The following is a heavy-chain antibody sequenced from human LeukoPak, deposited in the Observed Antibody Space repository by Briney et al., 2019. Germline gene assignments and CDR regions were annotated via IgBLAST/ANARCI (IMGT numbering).Heavy chain of an antibody. J-gene: IGHJ5*02. Sequence: SETLSLTCAVSGGSISSGGYSWSWIRQPPGKGMEWIAYIYYTGNTYFNPSLKSRVTISVDTSKNQFSLKLSSVTAADTAVYYCARVLAAAGNNWFDPWGQGTLVTVSS. D-gene: IGHD6-13*01. CDR3: ARVLAAAGNNWFDP. CDR1: GGSISSGGYS. CDR2: IYYTGNT. V-gene: IGHV4-30-4*07.